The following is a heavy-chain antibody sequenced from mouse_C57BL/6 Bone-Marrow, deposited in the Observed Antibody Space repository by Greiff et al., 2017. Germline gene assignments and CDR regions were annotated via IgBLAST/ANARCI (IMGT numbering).Heavy chain of an antibody. V-gene: IGHV2-5*01. CDR2: IWRGGST. D-gene: IGHD1-1*01. Sequence: VKLMESGPGLVQPSQSLSITCTVSGFSLTSYGVHWVRQSPGKGLEWLGVIWRGGSTDYNAAFMSRLSITKDNSKSQVFLKMNSLQADDTAIYYCAKTEDYYGSSRTLYFDCWGTRTTVTVSS. CDR3: AKTEDYYGSSRTLYFDC. CDR1: GFSLTSYG. J-gene: IGHJ1*03.